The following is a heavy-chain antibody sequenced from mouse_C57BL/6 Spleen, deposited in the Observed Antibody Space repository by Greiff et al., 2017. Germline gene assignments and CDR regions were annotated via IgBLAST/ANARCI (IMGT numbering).Heavy chain of an antibody. D-gene: IGHD1-1*01. CDR1: GYTFTSYW. CDR2: IYPGSGST. Sequence: VQLQQPGAELVKPGASVKMSCKASGYTFTSYWITWVKQRPGQGLEWIGDIYPGSGSTNYNEKFKSKATLTVDTSSSTAYMQLSSLTSEDSAVYYCARGGYYYGSSYPFAYWGQGTLVTVSA. J-gene: IGHJ3*01. V-gene: IGHV1-55*01. CDR3: ARGGYYYGSSYPFAY.